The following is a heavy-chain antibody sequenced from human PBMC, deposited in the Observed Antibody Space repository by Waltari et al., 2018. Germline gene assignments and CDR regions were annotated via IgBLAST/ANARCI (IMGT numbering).Heavy chain of an antibody. CDR3: ARGFGELLPLDY. Sequence: EVQLVESGGGLVQPGGSLRLSCAVAGFTFIHNAIIWVRQAPGKGLEWVSATGAGGSFTYYADSAKGRFSISRDNSKNPVYLQMNSLRAEDSALYYCARGFGELLPLDYWGQGTLVTVST. CDR1: GFTFIHNA. D-gene: IGHD3-10*01. V-gene: IGHV3-23*04. J-gene: IGHJ4*02. CDR2: TGAGGSFT.